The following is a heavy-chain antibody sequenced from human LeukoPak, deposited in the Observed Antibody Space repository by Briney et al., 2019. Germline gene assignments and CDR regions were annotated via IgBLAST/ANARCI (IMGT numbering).Heavy chain of an antibody. V-gene: IGHV3-30-3*01. J-gene: IGHJ3*02. CDR2: ISYDGSNK. CDR1: GFTFSSYA. D-gene: IGHD3-9*01. Sequence: GGSLRLSCAASGFTFSSYAMHWVRQAPGKGLEWVAVISYDGSNKYYADSVKGRFTISRDNAKNSLYLQMNSLRAEDTAVYYCARARGRTYFDSSQGAFDIWGQGTMVTVSS. CDR3: ARARGRTYFDSSQGAFDI.